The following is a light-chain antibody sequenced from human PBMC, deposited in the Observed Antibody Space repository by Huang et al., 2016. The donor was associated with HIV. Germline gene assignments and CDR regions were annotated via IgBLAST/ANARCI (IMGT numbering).Light chain of an antibody. V-gene: IGKV3-11*01. J-gene: IGKJ1*01. CDR2: NAS. CDR1: QSVSVY. CDR3: QQRSDWPPT. Sequence: EIVLAQSPVTLSLSPGERATLACRASQSVSVYLAWYQQKAGQPPRPLSYNASNRATGIPARFSGSGSWTDFTLTISSLEPEDFAVYYCQQRSDWPPTFGRGTKVEIK.